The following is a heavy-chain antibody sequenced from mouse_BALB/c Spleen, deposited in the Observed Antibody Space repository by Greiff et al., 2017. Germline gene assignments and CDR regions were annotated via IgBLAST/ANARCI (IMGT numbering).Heavy chain of an antibody. Sequence: DVQLQESGPGLVKPSQSLSLTCTVTGYSITSDYAWNWIRQFPGNKLEWMGYISYSGSTSYNPSLKSRISITRDTSKNQFFLQLNSVTTEDTATYYCARWVLRPYAMDYWGQGTSVTVSS. D-gene: IGHD2-3*01. CDR3: ARWVLRPYAMDY. V-gene: IGHV3-2*02. CDR2: ISYSGST. J-gene: IGHJ4*01. CDR1: GYSITSDYA.